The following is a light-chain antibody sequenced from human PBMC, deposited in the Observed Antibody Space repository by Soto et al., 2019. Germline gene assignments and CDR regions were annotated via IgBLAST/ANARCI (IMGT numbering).Light chain of an antibody. V-gene: IGKV1-9*01. CDR3: QQLGT. CDR2: AAS. J-gene: IGKJ4*01. CDR1: QGISSY. Sequence: DIPLTQSPSFMSASVGDRVTITCRASQGISSYLAWYQQKPGKAPKVLISAASTLQSGVPSRFSGSGSGTEFTLTISSLQPEDFASYYCQQLGTFGGGTKVDIK.